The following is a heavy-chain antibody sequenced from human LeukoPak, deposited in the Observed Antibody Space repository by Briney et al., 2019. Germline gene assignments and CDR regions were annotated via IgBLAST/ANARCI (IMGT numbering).Heavy chain of an antibody. V-gene: IGHV4-39*01. D-gene: IGHD1-26*01. CDR3: ARTDSGRYSYFDY. Sequence: SETLSLTCIVFDGSISSSSYYWGWIRQPPGKGLEWIGNLFYTGETFYNPSLNSRVTISVDTSKSQFSLRLSSVTAADTAVYYCARTDSGRYSYFDYWGQGTLVTVSS. CDR2: LFYTGET. CDR1: DGSISSSSYY. J-gene: IGHJ4*02.